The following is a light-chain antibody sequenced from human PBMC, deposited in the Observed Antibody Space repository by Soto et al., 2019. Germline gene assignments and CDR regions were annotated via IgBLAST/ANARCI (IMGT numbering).Light chain of an antibody. J-gene: IGKJ2*01. V-gene: IGKV1-5*03. CDR1: QSISSW. CDR2: KAS. Sequence: DIQMTQSPSTLSASVGDRVTITCRASQSISSWLAWYQQKPGKAPKLLIYKASSLESGVPSRFSGSGSGTEFTLTISSLQPDDFATYYCQQYSSQYTFGQGTKLEIK. CDR3: QQYSSQYT.